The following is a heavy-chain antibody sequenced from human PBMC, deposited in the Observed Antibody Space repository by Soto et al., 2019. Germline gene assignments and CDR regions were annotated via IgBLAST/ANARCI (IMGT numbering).Heavy chain of an antibody. Sequence: QVQLVQSGAEVKKPGASVKVSCKASGYTFTSYAIHWVRQAPGQRLEWMGWINPGNGNTKYSQKFQGGVTITRDTSASTAYMELSSLRSEDTAVYFCASGSDTVATMWGQGTLVTVSS. CDR2: INPGNGNT. CDR3: ASGSDTVATM. J-gene: IGHJ4*02. D-gene: IGHD5-12*01. CDR1: GYTFTSYA. V-gene: IGHV1-3*01.